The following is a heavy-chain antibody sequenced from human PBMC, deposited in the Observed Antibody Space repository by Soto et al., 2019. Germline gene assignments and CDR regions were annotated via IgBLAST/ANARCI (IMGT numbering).Heavy chain of an antibody. CDR1: GFTFSRFW. CDR2: LISNGRVT. J-gene: IGHJ4*02. Sequence: PWGSLILSCATSGFTFSRFWIHRVRQVPGEGQGLRRGLEWITYLISNGRVTYYADSVKGRFTISKDNAKNSLFLQMNSLRAEDTDVYYCAREILDSYYFDSWGQGTLVTVSS. V-gene: IGHV3-48*03. D-gene: IGHD2-21*01. CDR3: AREILDSYYFDS.